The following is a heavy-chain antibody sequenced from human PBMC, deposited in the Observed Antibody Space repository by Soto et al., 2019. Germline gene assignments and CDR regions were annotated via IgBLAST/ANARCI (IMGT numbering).Heavy chain of an antibody. CDR2: MDYFGSX. CDR3: ARAQYGDLRRLDY. CDR1: CGSISAISYY. D-gene: IGHD4-17*01. J-gene: IGHJ4*02. V-gene: IGHV4-39*07. Sequence: PSETLSLTCTVSCGSISAISYYWGWIRQPPGKCLEWIGSMDYFGSXXYNPSLKXXVTISVDTSNXQFSLXLLSVPSADRXVYYCARAQYGDLRRLDYWGQGTLVTVX.